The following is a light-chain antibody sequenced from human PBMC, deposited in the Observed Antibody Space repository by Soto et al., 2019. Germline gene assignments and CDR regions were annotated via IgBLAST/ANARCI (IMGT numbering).Light chain of an antibody. J-gene: IGLJ1*01. CDR1: SSNIGGNP. V-gene: IGLV1-51*01. CDR3: GSWDSSLSAYV. CDR2: DDN. Sequence: QSVLTQPPSVSAAPGQKVTISGSGSSSNIGGNPVSWYQQLPGTAPKLLIYDDNKRPSGIPDRFSGSKSGTSATLGITGFQTGDEADYYCGSWDSSLSAYVFGTGTKGTVL.